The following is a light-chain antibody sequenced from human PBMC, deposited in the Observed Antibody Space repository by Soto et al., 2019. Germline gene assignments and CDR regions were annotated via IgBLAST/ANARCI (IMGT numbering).Light chain of an antibody. CDR3: QQYGSSRT. J-gene: IGKJ1*01. CDR1: QRISSAY. Sequence: EVVLTQSPGTLSLSPGERATLSCRASQRISSAYLAWYRQKPGQAPRLLIYDASTRATGLPARFSGSGSGTEFTLTISSLQSEDFAVYYCQQYGSSRTFGQGTKVDIK. CDR2: DAS. V-gene: IGKV3-20*01.